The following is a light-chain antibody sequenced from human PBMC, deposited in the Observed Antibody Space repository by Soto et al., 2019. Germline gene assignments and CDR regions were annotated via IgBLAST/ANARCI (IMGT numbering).Light chain of an antibody. CDR2: SAS. V-gene: IGKV1-39*01. Sequence: DIQMTQSPSSLSASVGDRVTITCRASQSISSSFLNWYQQKPGKAPKLLIFSASSLQSGVPSRFSGSGSGTDFTLTISRVEPADFAVYYCQQYGSSFATFGQGTQVE. CDR3: QQYGSSFAT. J-gene: IGKJ1*01. CDR1: QSISSSF.